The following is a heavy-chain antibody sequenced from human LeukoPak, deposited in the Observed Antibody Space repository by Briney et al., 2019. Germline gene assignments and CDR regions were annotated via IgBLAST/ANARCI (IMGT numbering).Heavy chain of an antibody. J-gene: IGHJ3*02. CDR1: GFTFSSYG. CDR3: ARKYSGSCSDAFDI. Sequence: GGSLRLSCAASGFTFSSYGMHWVRQAPGKGLEWVAVIWYDGSNKYYADSVKGRFTISRDNSKNTLYLQMNSLRAEDTAVYYCARKYSGSCSDAFDIWGQGTMVTVSS. V-gene: IGHV3-33*01. D-gene: IGHD1-26*01. CDR2: IWYDGSNK.